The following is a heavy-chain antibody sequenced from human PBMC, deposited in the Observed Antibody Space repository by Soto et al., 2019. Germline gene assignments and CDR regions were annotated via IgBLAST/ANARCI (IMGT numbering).Heavy chain of an antibody. CDR2: VNHGGSA. V-gene: IGHV4-34*01. CDR1: GGSFRGYY. Sequence: SETLSLTCAVYGGSFRGYYCSWSRQPPGMGLEWIGEVNHGGSAKYSPSLKSRLTISVDTSKNQFSLKLTSVTAADTAVYYCARGGLDTAIVSEYYYYGMDVWGQGTTVTVSS. CDR3: ARGGLDTAIVSEYYYYGMDV. D-gene: IGHD5-18*01. J-gene: IGHJ6*02.